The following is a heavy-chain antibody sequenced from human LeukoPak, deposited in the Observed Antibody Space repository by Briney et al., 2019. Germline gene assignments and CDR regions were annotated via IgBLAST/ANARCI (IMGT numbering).Heavy chain of an antibody. CDR3: AKATFGVVIFGAFDI. CDR2: ISGSGGST. D-gene: IGHD3-3*01. Sequence: GGSLRLSCAASGFTFSSYVMSWVRQAPGKGLEWVSAISGSGGSTYYADSVKGRFTISRDNSKNTLYLQMNSLRAEDTAVYYCAKATFGVVIFGAFDIWGQGTMVTVSS. J-gene: IGHJ3*02. V-gene: IGHV3-23*01. CDR1: GFTFSSYV.